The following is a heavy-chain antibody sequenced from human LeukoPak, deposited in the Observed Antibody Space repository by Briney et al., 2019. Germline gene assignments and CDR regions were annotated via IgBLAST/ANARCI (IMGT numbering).Heavy chain of an antibody. Sequence: GESLQISCKGSGYSFTSYWIGWVRRMPGKGLEWMGIIYPGDSDTRYSPSFQGQVTISADESISTAYLQWSSLKASDTAMYYCARLSLGGPYYYYGMDVWGQGTTVTVSS. J-gene: IGHJ6*02. CDR1: GYSFTSYW. D-gene: IGHD2-15*01. CDR3: ARLSLGGPYYYYGMDV. V-gene: IGHV5-51*01. CDR2: IYPGDSDT.